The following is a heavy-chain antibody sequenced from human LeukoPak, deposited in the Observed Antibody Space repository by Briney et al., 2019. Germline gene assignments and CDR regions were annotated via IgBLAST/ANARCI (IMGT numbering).Heavy chain of an antibody. Sequence: GASVKVSCKASGYTFTSYGISWVRQAPGQGLEWMGWISGYNGNTNYAQNLQGRVTMTTDPSTSTAYMELRSLRSDDTAVYFCARAKVASHPYYYYAMDVWGQGTTVTVSS. CDR3: ARAKVASHPYYYYAMDV. D-gene: IGHD5-12*01. V-gene: IGHV1-18*01. CDR2: ISGYNGNT. CDR1: GYTFTSYG. J-gene: IGHJ6*02.